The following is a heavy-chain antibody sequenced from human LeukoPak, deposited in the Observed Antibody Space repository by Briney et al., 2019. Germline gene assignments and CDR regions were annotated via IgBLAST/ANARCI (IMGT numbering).Heavy chain of an antibody. CDR3: ARGVRYFDCFDY. V-gene: IGHV3-15*01. D-gene: IGHD3-9*01. J-gene: IGHJ4*02. Sequence: GGSLRLSCAGSGFSFSNAWMSWVRQAPGKGLEWVGRIKSQTDDETADYAAPVKGRFTISRDDSENTLYLQMNSLKNEDTAVYYCARGVRYFDCFDYWGQGTLVTVSS. CDR2: IKSQTDDETA. CDR1: GFSFSNAW.